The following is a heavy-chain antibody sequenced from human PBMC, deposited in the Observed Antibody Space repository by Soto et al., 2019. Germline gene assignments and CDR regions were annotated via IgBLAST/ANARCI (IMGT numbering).Heavy chain of an antibody. CDR1: GGSISSSSYY. CDR2: IYYIGST. V-gene: IGHV4-39*01. D-gene: IGHD6-13*01. J-gene: IGHJ6*02. CDR3: ARQAAGSIYYYYYYGMDV. Sequence: HLQLQESGPGLVKPSETLSLTCTVSGGSISSSSYYWGWIRQPPGKGLERIGSIYYIGSTYYNPSLKSRVTTSVNTSKNQCSRKLSSVTAADTAVYYCARQAAGSIYYYYYYGMDVWGQGTTVTVSS.